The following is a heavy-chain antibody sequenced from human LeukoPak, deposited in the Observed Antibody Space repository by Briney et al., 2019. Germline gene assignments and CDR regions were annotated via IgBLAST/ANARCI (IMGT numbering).Heavy chain of an antibody. Sequence: SETLSLTCTVSGGSISSYYWSWIRQPPGKGLEWIGYIYYSGSTNYNPSLKSRVTISVDTSKNQFSLELSSVTAADTAVYYCARVATGAKPFDPWGQGTLVTVSS. CDR1: GGSISSYY. D-gene: IGHD1-7*01. J-gene: IGHJ5*02. CDR3: ARVATGAKPFDP. CDR2: IYYSGST. V-gene: IGHV4-59*01.